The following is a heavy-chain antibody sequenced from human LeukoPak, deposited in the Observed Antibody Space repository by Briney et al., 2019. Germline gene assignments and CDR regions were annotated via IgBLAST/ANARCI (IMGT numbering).Heavy chain of an antibody. CDR3: VRVGSSGWYENWFDP. CDR1: GGSISSYY. Sequence: SETLSLTCTVSGGSISSYYWSWIRQPPGKGLEWIGYIYYSGSTNYNPSLKSRVTTSVDTSKNQFSLKLSSVTAADTAVYYCVRVGSSGWYENWFDPWGQGTLVTVSS. D-gene: IGHD6-19*01. J-gene: IGHJ5*02. V-gene: IGHV4-59*01. CDR2: IYYSGST.